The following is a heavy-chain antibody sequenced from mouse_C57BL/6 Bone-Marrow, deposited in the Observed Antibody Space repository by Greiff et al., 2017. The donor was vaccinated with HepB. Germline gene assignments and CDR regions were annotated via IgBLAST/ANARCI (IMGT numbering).Heavy chain of an antibody. V-gene: IGHV3-6*01. CDR1: GYSITSGYY. J-gene: IGHJ4*01. CDR2: ISYDGSN. Sequence: EVKLQESGPGLVKPSQSLSLTCSVTGYSITSGYYWNWIRQFPGNKLEWMGYISYDGSNNYNPSLKNRISITRDTSQNQFFLKLNSVTTEDTATYYCASYYYGSYYYAMDYWGQGTSVTVSS. CDR3: ASYYYGSYYYAMDY. D-gene: IGHD1-1*01.